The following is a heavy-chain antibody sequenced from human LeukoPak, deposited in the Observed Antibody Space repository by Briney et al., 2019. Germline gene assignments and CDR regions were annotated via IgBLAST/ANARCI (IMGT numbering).Heavy chain of an antibody. CDR2: LNHSGST. CDR3: ARQRYSSSWQPRGAFDY. CDR1: GGSFSGYY. J-gene: IGHJ4*02. V-gene: IGHV4-34*01. Sequence: SETLSLTCAVYGGSFSGYYWSWIRQPPGKGLEWIGELNHSGSTNYNPSLKSRVTLSVDTSKNQFSLKLSSVIAADTAVYYCARQRYSSSWQPRGAFDYWGQGTLVTVSS. D-gene: IGHD6-13*01.